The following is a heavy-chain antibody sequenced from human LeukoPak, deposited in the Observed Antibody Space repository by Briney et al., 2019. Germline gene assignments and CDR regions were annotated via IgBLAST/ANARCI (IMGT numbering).Heavy chain of an antibody. CDR2: ISYDGSNK. CDR1: GFTFSSYA. Sequence: PGGSLRLSCAASGFTFSSYAMHWVRQAPGKGLEWVAVISYDGSNKYYADSVKGRFTISRDNSKNTLYLQMNSLRAEDTAVYYCARDIHSSGYYRRPSGAFDIWGQGTMVTVSS. CDR3: ARDIHSSGYYRRPSGAFDI. V-gene: IGHV3-30-3*01. J-gene: IGHJ3*02. D-gene: IGHD3-22*01.